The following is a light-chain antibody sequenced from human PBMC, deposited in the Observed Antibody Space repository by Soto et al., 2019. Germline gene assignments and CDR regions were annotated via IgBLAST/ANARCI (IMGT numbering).Light chain of an antibody. J-gene: IGKJ1*01. V-gene: IGKV3-15*01. Sequence: EIVLTQSPATLSLSPGEWDTLSCRASQSVRSNLAWYQQRPGQAPRLLIYAASTRATGIPARFSGSGSGTEFTLIIDSLQSEDFAVYYCQQYNNWPRTFGQGTKVDI. CDR1: QSVRSN. CDR2: AAS. CDR3: QQYNNWPRT.